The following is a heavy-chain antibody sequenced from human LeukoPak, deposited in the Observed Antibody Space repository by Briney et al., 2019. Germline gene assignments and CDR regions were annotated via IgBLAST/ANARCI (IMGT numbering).Heavy chain of an antibody. J-gene: IGHJ5*02. CDR1: GFTFGSYW. V-gene: IGHV3-74*01. CDR2: INSDGSST. CDR3: ARVPDYYYDSSGYYPPAGWFDP. D-gene: IGHD3-22*01. Sequence: GGSLRLSCAASGFTFGSYWMHWVRQAPGKGLVWVSRINSDGSSTSYADSVKGRFTISRDNARNTLYPQMNSLRAEDTAVYYCARVPDYYYDSSGYYPPAGWFDPWGQGTLVTVSS.